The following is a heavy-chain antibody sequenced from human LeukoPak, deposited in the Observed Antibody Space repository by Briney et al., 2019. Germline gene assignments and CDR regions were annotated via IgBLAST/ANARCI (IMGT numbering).Heavy chain of an antibody. J-gene: IGHJ3*02. V-gene: IGHV3-30*18. CDR2: ISYDGSNR. CDR3: AKDAPYCSGGSCYSDAFDI. CDR1: GFTFSSYG. Sequence: SGRSLRLSCAASGFTFSSYGMHWVRQAPGKGLEWVAVISYDGSNRYYADSVKGRFTISRDNSKNTLYLQMNSLRAEDTAVYYCAKDAPYCSGGSCYSDAFDIWGQGTMVTVPS. D-gene: IGHD2-15*01.